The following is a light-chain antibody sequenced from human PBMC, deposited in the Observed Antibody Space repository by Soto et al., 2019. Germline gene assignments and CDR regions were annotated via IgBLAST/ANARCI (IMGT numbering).Light chain of an antibody. CDR3: QQSYSTPLT. CDR2: AAS. Sequence: DIQMTQSPSSLSASVGDRVTITCRASQIISSYLNWYQQKPGKAPKLLIYAASSLQSGVPSSFSGSGSGTDFTLTISSLQPEDFATYYCQQSYSTPLTFGGGTKVEIK. V-gene: IGKV1-39*01. CDR1: QIISSY. J-gene: IGKJ4*01.